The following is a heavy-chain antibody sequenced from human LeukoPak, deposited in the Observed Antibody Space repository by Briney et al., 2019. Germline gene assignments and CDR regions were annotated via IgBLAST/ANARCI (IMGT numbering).Heavy chain of an antibody. CDR2: ISWNSGSI. CDR3: AKEAVVAAIPYFDY. V-gene: IGHV3-9*01. Sequence: GGSLRLSCAASGFTFDDYAMHWVRQAPGKGLEWVSGISWNSGSIGYADSVKGRFTISRDNSKNTLYPQMNSLRAEDTAVYYCAKEAVVAAIPYFDYWGQGTLVTVSS. CDR1: GFTFDDYA. J-gene: IGHJ4*02. D-gene: IGHD2-15*01.